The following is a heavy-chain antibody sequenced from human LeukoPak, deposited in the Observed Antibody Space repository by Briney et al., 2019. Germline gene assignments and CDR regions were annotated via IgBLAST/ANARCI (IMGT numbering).Heavy chain of an antibody. Sequence: SETLSLTCTVSGGSISSSSYYWGSIRQPPGKGLEWIGSIYYSGSTYYNPSLKSRVTISVDTSKNQFSLKLSSVTAADTAVYYCARISYYDFWSGYYYYYMDVWGKGTTVTVSS. CDR3: ARISYYDFWSGYYYYYMDV. D-gene: IGHD3-3*01. J-gene: IGHJ6*03. V-gene: IGHV4-39*01. CDR2: IYYSGST. CDR1: GGSISSSSYY.